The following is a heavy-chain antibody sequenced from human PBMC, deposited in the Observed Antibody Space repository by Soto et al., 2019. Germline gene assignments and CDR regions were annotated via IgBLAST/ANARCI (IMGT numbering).Heavy chain of an antibody. J-gene: IGHJ4*01. CDR2: MNPNSGNT. V-gene: IGHV1-8*01. D-gene: IGHD3-16*01. CDR1: GYTVTSYD. Sequence: QVQLVQSGAEVKKPGASVKVSCKASGYTVTSYDINWVRQATGQGLEWMGWMNPNSGNTGYAQKFQGRVTMTRNTSISTAYMELSSLRSEDTDVYYCARVPVSTCSMITFRKPFDYWGHGTLVTVSS. CDR3: ARVPVSTCSMITFRKPFDY.